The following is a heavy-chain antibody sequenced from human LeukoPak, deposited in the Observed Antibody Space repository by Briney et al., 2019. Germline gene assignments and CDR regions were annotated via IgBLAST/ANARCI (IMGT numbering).Heavy chain of an antibody. CDR2: FDPEDGET. J-gene: IGHJ5*02. Sequence: ASVKVSRTVSGYTLTELSMHWVRQAPGKGLEWMGGFDPEDGETIYAQKFQGRVTMTEDTSTDTAYMELSSLRSEGTAVYYCATEGLYYCSGGSCYRGSWFDPWGQGTLVTVSS. CDR3: ATEGLYYCSGGSCYRGSWFDP. CDR1: GYTLTELS. D-gene: IGHD2-15*01. V-gene: IGHV1-24*01.